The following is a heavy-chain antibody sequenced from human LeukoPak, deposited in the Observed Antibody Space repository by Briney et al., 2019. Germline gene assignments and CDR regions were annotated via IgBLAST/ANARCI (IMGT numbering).Heavy chain of an antibody. CDR2: IYHSGST. J-gene: IGHJ3*02. CDR3: ARAPRSYDDAFDI. Sequence: PSETLSLTCAVSGGSISSGGYSWSWIRQPPGKGLEWIGYIYHSGSTYYNPSLKSRVTISVDRSKNQFSLKLSSVTAADTAVYYCARAPRSYDDAFDIWGQGTMVTDSS. V-gene: IGHV4-30-2*01. D-gene: IGHD5-18*01. CDR1: GGSISSGGYS.